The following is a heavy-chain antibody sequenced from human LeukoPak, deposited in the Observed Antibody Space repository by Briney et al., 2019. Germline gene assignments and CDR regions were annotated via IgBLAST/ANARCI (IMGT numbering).Heavy chain of an antibody. J-gene: IGHJ4*02. V-gene: IGHV3-23*01. CDR2: ISGSGGST. CDR3: ARCQSTMVRGVISI. D-gene: IGHD3-10*01. CDR1: GFTFSSYT. Sequence: GGSLRLSCAASGFTFSSYTMSWVRQAPGKGLEWVSAISGSGGSTYYADSVKGRFTTSRDNSKNTLYLQMNSLRAEDTAVYYCARCQSTMVRGVISIWGQGTLVTVSS.